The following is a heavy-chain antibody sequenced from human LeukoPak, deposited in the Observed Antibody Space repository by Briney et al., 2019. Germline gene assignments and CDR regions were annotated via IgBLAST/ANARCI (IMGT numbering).Heavy chain of an antibody. CDR1: GFVFSASY. V-gene: IGHV3-7*01. Sequence: GGSLRLSCAASGFVFSASYMSWVRKAPGKGLEWVATIKPDGSEKYHVDSVSGRFTISRDNKNDSLFLQMNSLRVDDTAVYYCVRGGTYWTVSWGQGTLANVS. CDR3: VRGGTYWTVS. CDR2: IKPDGSEK. J-gene: IGHJ5*01.